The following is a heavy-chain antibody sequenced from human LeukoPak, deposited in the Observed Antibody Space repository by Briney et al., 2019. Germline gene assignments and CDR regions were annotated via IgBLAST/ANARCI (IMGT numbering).Heavy chain of an antibody. CDR2: ISRSGENV. J-gene: IGHJ4*02. Sequence: GGSLRLSCVVSGFTLSSYSMNWVRQPPGKGLECVAHISRSGENVQYADSVKGRFTISRDITKNSLYLQMNSLRDEDTAVYYRAKDEGRPEYWGQGTLVTVSS. CDR1: GFTLSSYS. CDR3: AKDEGRPEY. V-gene: IGHV3-48*02.